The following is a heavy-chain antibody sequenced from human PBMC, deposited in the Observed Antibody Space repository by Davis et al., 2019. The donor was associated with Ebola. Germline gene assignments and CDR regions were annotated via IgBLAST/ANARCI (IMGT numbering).Heavy chain of an antibody. D-gene: IGHD1-1*01. V-gene: IGHV3-74*01. Sequence: GESLKISCAASGFTFSRYWMHWVRQAPGKGPVWVSRINDDGSTTSHADYVKGRFTISRDNAKNTLYLQMKSLRAEDTAMYYCTRGGLEPVDYWGQGTLVTVSA. CDR2: INDDGSTT. CDR3: TRGGLEPVDY. CDR1: GFTFSRYW. J-gene: IGHJ4*02.